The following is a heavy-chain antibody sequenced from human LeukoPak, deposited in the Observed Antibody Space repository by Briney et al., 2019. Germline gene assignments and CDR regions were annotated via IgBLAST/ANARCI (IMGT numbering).Heavy chain of an antibody. J-gene: IGHJ4*02. Sequence: PSETLSLTCTVSGGSISSYYWSWIRQPPGKGLEWIGYIYYSGSTNYNPSLKSRVTISVDTSKNQFSLKLSSVTAADTAVHYCARGTSGYSYGYADYWGQGTLVTVSS. CDR3: ARGTSGYSYGYADY. D-gene: IGHD5-18*01. CDR2: IYYSGST. CDR1: GGSISSYY. V-gene: IGHV4-59*01.